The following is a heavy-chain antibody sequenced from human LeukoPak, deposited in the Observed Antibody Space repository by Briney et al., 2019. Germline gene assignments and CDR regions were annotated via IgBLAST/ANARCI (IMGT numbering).Heavy chain of an antibody. J-gene: IGHJ5*02. CDR2: INDSGDST. V-gene: IGHV3-23*01. CDR1: GFTFSSFA. D-gene: IGHD2-2*01. CDR3: ATAYCSSTSCPT. Sequence: GGSLRLSCAASGFTFSSFAMSWVRQAPGKGLEWVSSINDSGDSTYYADSVKGRFTISRDNSKNTLYLLMNNLRAEDTAIFYCATAYCSSTSCPTWGQGTLVTVSS.